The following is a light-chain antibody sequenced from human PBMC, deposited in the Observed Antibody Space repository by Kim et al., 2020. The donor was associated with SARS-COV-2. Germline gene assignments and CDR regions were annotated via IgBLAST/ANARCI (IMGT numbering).Light chain of an antibody. CDR3: LTWGPGIRV. V-gene: IGLV4-69*01. CDR2: VDSDGSH. CDR1: SENKTYA. J-gene: IGLJ2*01. Sequence: QLVLTQSPSASASLGTSVKLTCTLSSENKTYAIAWHQQLPEKGPRYLMNVDSDGSHTRGDGIPDRFSGSSSGAERYLTISSLQPEDDADYYCLTWGPGIRVFGGGTQLTVL.